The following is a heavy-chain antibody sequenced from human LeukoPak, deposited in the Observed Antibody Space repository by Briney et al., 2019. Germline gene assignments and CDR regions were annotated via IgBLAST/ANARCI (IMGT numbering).Heavy chain of an antibody. CDR1: GGTFSSYA. CDR3: ASTAYSSGYYCFDY. J-gene: IGHJ4*02. CDR2: IIPIFGTA. Sequence: AASVKVSCKASGGTFSSYAISWVRRAPGQGLGWMGGIIPIFGTANYAQKFQGRVTITADESTSTAYMELSSLRSEDTAVYYCASTAYSSGYYCFDYWGQGTLVTVSS. V-gene: IGHV1-69*13. D-gene: IGHD3-22*01.